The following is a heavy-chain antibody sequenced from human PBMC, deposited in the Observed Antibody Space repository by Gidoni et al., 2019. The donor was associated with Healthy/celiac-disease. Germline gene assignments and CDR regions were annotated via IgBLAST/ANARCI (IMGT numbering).Heavy chain of an antibody. V-gene: IGHV4-39*07. CDR2: SYYSGST. Sequence: QLQLQESGPGLVKPSETLSLTCTFSGGSISSSSYYWGWHRQPPGKGLEWIVSSYYSGSTYYNPSLKSRVTISVDTSKNQFSLKLSSVTAADTAVYYCARVTKVRSSWQTPLGYFDYWGQGTLVTVSS. CDR3: ARVTKVRSSWQTPLGYFDY. D-gene: IGHD6-13*01. CDR1: GGSISSSSYY. J-gene: IGHJ4*02.